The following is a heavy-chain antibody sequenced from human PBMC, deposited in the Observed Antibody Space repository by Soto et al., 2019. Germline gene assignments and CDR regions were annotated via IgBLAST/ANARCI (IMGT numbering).Heavy chain of an antibody. CDR3: ARASPAVTDV. Sequence: SETLSLTCTVSGVSVSSGSYYWSWIRQPPGKGLEWIGYIYYSGSTYYNPSLKSRVTISVDTSKNQFSLKLSSVTAADTAVYYCARASPAVTDVWGQGTTVTVSS. CDR2: IYYSGST. D-gene: IGHD6-19*01. CDR1: GVSVSSGSYY. J-gene: IGHJ6*02. V-gene: IGHV4-30-4*01.